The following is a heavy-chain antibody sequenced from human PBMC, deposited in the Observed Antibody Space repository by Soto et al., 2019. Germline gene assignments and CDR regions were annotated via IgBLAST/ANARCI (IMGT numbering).Heavy chain of an antibody. CDR1: GFTFSSCG. V-gene: IGHV3-30*18. Sequence: QVQLVESGGGVVQPGRSLRLSCAASGFTFSSCGMHWVRQAPGKGLEWVAVISYDGSNKYYADSVKGRFTISRDNSKNTLYLQMNSLRAEDTAVYYCAKGKGAVDSSSGYGLEADYWGQGTLVTVSS. CDR2: ISYDGSNK. D-gene: IGHD6-13*01. J-gene: IGHJ4*02. CDR3: AKGKGAVDSSSGYGLEADY.